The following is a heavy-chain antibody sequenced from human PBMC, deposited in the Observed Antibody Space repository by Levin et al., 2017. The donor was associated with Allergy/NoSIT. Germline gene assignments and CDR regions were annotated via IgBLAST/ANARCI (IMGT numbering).Heavy chain of an antibody. V-gene: IGHV3-23*01. CDR1: GFTFSSLF. D-gene: IGHD1-26*01. CDR3: AKPLGGTSYVFDS. Sequence: PGGSLRLSCAASGFTFSSLFMSWVRQAPGRGLEWVSTVSGGGDRTYYARSVRGRFTISRDNSKNTLSLQMNSLGAEDTAVYYCAKPLGGTSYVFDSWGQGTLVTVSS. J-gene: IGHJ4*02. CDR2: VSGGGDRT.